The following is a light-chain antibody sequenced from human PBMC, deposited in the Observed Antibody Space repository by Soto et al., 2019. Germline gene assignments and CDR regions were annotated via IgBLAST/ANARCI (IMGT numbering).Light chain of an antibody. Sequence: EIVLTQSPVTLSLSPGERATLSCRASQIVSNNYLAWYQQKPGQAPRLLIYGASNRATGIPARFSGSGSGTEFNLTISSLQSEDFGVYYCQQYNNWPRATFGGGTKVDIK. CDR2: GAS. CDR3: QQYNNWPRAT. CDR1: QIVSNN. J-gene: IGKJ4*01. V-gene: IGKV3D-15*01.